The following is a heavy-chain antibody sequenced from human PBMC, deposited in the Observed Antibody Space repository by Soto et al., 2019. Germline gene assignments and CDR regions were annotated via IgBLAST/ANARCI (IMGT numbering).Heavy chain of an antibody. D-gene: IGHD3-16*01. J-gene: IGHJ4*02. V-gene: IGHV3-30*18. Sequence: QVQLVESGGGLVQPGRSLRLSCAASGFTFSSYGMHWVRQAPGKGLEWVAAISYDGSNKYYADSVKGRFTISRDNSKNSRSLQMSSLRAEDTAVYYWAKGLPPGEFGYFDYWGQGTLVTVSS. CDR3: AKGLPPGEFGYFDY. CDR2: ISYDGSNK. CDR1: GFTFSSYG.